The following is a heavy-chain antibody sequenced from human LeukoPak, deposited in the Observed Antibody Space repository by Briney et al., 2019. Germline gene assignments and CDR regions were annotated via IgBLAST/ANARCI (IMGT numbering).Heavy chain of an antibody. Sequence: GGSLRLSCAASGFTFSSYDMHWVRQATGKGLEWVSAIGTAGDTYYPGSVKGRFTISRENAKNSLYLQMNGLRAGDTAVYYCARGYSSSPIDYWGQGTLVTVSS. D-gene: IGHD6-13*01. CDR2: IGTAGDT. J-gene: IGHJ4*02. CDR1: GFTFSSYD. CDR3: ARGYSSSPIDY. V-gene: IGHV3-13*04.